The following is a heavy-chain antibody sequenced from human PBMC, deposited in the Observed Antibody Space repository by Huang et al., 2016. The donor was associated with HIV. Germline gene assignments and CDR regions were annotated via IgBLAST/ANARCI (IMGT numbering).Heavy chain of an antibody. Sequence: EVQLVESGGGLVQPGGSLRLSCAASGFTFSSYWMSWVRQAPGKGLEWVANINQEGSEKYYVDAVKGRFTSSRDNAKNSLYLQMNSLRAEDTAVYYCARGPPMTTVTFFGYWGQGTLVTVSS. CDR2: INQEGSEK. J-gene: IGHJ4*02. V-gene: IGHV3-7*01. D-gene: IGHD4-17*01. CDR3: ARGPPMTTVTFFGY. CDR1: GFTFSSYW.